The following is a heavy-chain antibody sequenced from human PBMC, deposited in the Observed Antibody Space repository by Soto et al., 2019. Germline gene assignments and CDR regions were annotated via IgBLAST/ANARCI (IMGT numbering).Heavy chain of an antibody. Sequence: GLDLEWLALIYWDDDKRYSPSLKSRLTLTKDTSKNQVVLTMTNMDPVDTGTYYCAAVIMVSYFDYWGQGNLVIVSS. V-gene: IGHV2-5*02. J-gene: IGHJ4*02. D-gene: IGHD3-10*01. CDR3: AAVIMVSYFDY. CDR2: IYWDDDK.